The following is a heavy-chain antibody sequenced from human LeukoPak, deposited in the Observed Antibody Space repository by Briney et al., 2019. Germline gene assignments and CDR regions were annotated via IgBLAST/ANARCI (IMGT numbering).Heavy chain of an antibody. CDR2: ISYDGSNK. V-gene: IGHV3-30*04. CDR3: AGRFYLGDY. J-gene: IGHJ4*02. Sequence: GGSLRLSCAASGFTFSSYAMHWVRQAPGKGLEWVAVISYDGSNKYYADSVKGRFTISRDNSKNTLYPQMNSLRAEDTAVYYCAGRFYLGDYWGQGTLVTVSS. CDR1: GFTFSSYA. D-gene: IGHD3-10*01.